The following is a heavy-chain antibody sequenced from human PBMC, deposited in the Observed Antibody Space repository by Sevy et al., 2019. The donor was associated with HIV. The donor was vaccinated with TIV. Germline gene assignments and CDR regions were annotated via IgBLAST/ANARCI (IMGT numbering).Heavy chain of an antibody. CDR3: GGRGGGYSSGWSRFDY. CDR1: GGTFSSYA. D-gene: IGHD6-19*01. V-gene: IGHV1-69*13. J-gene: IGHJ4*02. Sequence: ASVKVSCKASGGTFSSYAISWVRQAPGQGLEWMGGIIPIFGTANYAQKFQGRVTITADESTSTAYMELSSLRSEDTGGYYCGGRGGGYSSGWSRFDYWGQGTLVTVSS. CDR2: IIPIFGTA.